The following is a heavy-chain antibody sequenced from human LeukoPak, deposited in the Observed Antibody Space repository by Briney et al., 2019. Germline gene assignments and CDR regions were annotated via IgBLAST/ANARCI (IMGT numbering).Heavy chain of an antibody. V-gene: IGHV3-21*01. Sequence: GGSLRLSCAASGFTFSSYTMNWVRQAPGKGLEWVSSISSSSSYIYYADSVKGRFTVSRDNAKNSLYLQMNSLRAEDTAVYYCARVVAGTSNWFDPWGQGTLVTVSS. CDR2: ISSSSSYI. CDR1: GFTFSSYT. D-gene: IGHD6-19*01. CDR3: ARVVAGTSNWFDP. J-gene: IGHJ5*02.